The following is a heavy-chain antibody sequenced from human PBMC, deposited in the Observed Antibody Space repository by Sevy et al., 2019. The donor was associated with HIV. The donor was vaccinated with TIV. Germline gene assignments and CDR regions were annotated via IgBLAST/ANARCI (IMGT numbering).Heavy chain of an antibody. CDR1: GYTFTSYG. CDR3: ARDSFGELSDYYYYGMDV. D-gene: IGHD3-10*01. Sequence: ASLKVSCKASGYTFTSYGISWVRQAPGQGLEWMGWISAYNGNTNYAQKLQGRVTMTTDTSTSTAYMELRSLRSDDTAVYYCARDSFGELSDYYYYGMDVWGQGTTVTVSS. V-gene: IGHV1-18*01. CDR2: ISAYNGNT. J-gene: IGHJ6*02.